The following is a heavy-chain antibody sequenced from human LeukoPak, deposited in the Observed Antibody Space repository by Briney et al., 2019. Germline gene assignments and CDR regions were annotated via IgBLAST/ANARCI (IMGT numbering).Heavy chain of an antibody. CDR1: GFTFSSYE. CDR2: ISSSGSTI. CDR3: ARDSLPYDYVWGSYRFFDP. D-gene: IGHD3-16*02. J-gene: IGHJ5*02. V-gene: IGHV3-48*03. Sequence: GGSLRLSCPASGFTFSSYEMNWVRQAPGKGLEWVSYISSSGSTIYYADSVKGRFTISRDNAKNSLYLQMNSLRAEDTAVYYCARDSLPYDYVWGSYRFFDPWGQGTLVTVSS.